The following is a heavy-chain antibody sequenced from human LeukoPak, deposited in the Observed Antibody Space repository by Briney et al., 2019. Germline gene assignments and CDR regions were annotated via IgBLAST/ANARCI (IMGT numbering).Heavy chain of an antibody. CDR2: IYYSGST. D-gene: IGHD4-23*01. CDR3: AREMGVVTAHGIDV. CDR1: GGSISSISSNNYH. J-gene: IGHJ6*02. V-gene: IGHV4-39*02. Sequence: SQTLSLTCIVSGGSISSISSNNYHWGWIRQPPGKGLEWIGSIYYSGSTYYNPSLKSRVTISVDTSKNQFSLKLSSATAADTALYYCAREMGVVTAHGIDVWGQGTTVTVSS.